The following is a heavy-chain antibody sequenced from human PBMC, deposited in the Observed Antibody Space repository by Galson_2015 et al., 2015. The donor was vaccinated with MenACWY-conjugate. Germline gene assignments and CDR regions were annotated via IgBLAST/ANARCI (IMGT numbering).Heavy chain of an antibody. CDR3: ARQGFGGSSLDY. Sequence: QSGAEVKKPGESLKISCKGSGYTFTSNWIGWVRQMPGKGLEWMGIIYPGDSDTRYTPSFQGHVTISADKSINTAYLQWGSLEASDTAMYYCARQGFGGSSLDYWGQGTLVTVSS. V-gene: IGHV5-51*01. D-gene: IGHD3-10*01. J-gene: IGHJ4*02. CDR1: GYTFTSNW. CDR2: IYPGDSDT.